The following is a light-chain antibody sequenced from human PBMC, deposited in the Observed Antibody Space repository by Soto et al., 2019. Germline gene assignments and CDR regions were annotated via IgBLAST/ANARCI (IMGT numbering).Light chain of an antibody. Sequence: EIVMTQSPATLSVSPGERATHSCRASQIVSSNLAWYQQKPGQTPKLLIYVASTRATGIPARFSGSGSGTEFTLTISSLQSEDFAVYYCQQYNVWPLTFGGGTKVEFK. J-gene: IGKJ4*01. CDR3: QQYNVWPLT. CDR1: QIVSSN. CDR2: VAS. V-gene: IGKV3-15*01.